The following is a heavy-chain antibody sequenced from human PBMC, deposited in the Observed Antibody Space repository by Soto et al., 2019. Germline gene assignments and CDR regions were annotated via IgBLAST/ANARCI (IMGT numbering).Heavy chain of an antibody. D-gene: IGHD6-13*01. CDR1: GGTFSSYA. Sequence: ASVKVSCKASGGTFSSYAISWVRQAPGQGLEWMGGIIPIFGTANYAQKFQGRVTITAGESTSKAYMELSSLRSEDTAVYYCASNGIAAAEDYYYYGMDVWGQGTTVTVSS. CDR3: ASNGIAAAEDYYYYGMDV. J-gene: IGHJ6*02. CDR2: IIPIFGTA. V-gene: IGHV1-69*13.